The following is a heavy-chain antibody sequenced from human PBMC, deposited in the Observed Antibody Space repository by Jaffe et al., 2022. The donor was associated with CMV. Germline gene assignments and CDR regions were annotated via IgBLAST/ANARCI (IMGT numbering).Heavy chain of an antibody. CDR1: GGSISSSSYY. J-gene: IGHJ4*02. D-gene: IGHD2-2*01. CDR3: ASPVVPAAMTFDY. CDR2: IYYSGST. Sequence: QLQLQESGPGLVKPSETLSLTCTVSGGSISSSSYYWGWIRQPPGKGLEWIGSIYYSGSTYYNPSLKSRVTISVDTSKNQFSLKLSSVTAADTAVYYCASPVVPAAMTFDYWGQGTLVTVSS. V-gene: IGHV4-39*01.